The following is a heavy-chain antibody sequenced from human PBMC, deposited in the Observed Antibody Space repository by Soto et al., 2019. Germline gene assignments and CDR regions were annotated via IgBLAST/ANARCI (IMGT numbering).Heavy chain of an antibody. V-gene: IGHV3-23*01. CDR3: AKTRLYDNNDYHRDGFDV. CDR1: GFPFWTYS. CDR2: ISGSGTAT. J-gene: IGHJ3*01. Sequence: EVKLLESGGGLVQPGGSMRLSCEASGFPFWTYSMSWVRQAPRKGLEWVSGISGSGTATYYTDSVKGRFTVSRDNSKDTLFLPMNTLRVEDTAVYYCAKTRLYDNNDYHRDGFDVWGPGTAVTVSS. D-gene: IGHD3-22*01.